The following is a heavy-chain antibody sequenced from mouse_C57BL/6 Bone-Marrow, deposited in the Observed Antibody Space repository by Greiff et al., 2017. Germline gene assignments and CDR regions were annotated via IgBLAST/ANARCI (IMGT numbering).Heavy chain of an antibody. CDR1: GYAFSSSW. D-gene: IGHD2-5*01. CDR3: ARSVYYRNYRFDY. Sequence: VKLMESGPELVKPGASVKISCKASGYAFSSSWMNWVKQRPGQGLEWIGRIYPGDGDTNYNGKFKGKATLTADKSSSTAYMQLSSLTSEDSAVYFCARSVYYRNYRFDYWGQGTTLTVSS. J-gene: IGHJ2*01. V-gene: IGHV1-82*01. CDR2: IYPGDGDT.